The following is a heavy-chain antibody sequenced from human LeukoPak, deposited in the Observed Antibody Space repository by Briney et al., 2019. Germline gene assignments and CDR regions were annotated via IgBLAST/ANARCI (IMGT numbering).Heavy chain of an antibody. J-gene: IGHJ4*02. V-gene: IGHV3-23*01. CDR3: AYYYDSIPFDY. CDR2: ISGSGGRT. CDR1: GFTFSSYA. Sequence: GGSLRLSCAASGFTFSSYAMSWVRQAPGKGLEWVSAISGSGGRTYYADSVKGRFTISRDNSKNTLYLQMNSLRAEDTAVYYCAYYYDSIPFDYWGQGTLVTVSS. D-gene: IGHD3-22*01.